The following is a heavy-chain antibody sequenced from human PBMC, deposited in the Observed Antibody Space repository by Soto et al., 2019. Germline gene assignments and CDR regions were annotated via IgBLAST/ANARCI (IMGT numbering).Heavy chain of an antibody. J-gene: IGHJ6*02. CDR3: ARDQGPEPAAPFYYYGMDV. D-gene: IGHD2-2*01. Sequence: GASVKVSCKASGYTFTSYGISWVRQAPGQGLEWMGWISAYNGNTNYAQKLQGRVTMTTDTSTSTAYMELNSLRAEDTAVYYCARDQGPEPAAPFYYYGMDVWGQGTTVTVSS. CDR2: ISAYNGNT. V-gene: IGHV1-18*04. CDR1: GYTFTSYG.